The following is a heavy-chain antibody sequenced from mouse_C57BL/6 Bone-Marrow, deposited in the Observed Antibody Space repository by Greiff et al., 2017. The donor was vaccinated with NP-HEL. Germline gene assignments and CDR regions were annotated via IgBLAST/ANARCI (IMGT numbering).Heavy chain of an antibody. D-gene: IGHD2-1*01. V-gene: IGHV1-76*01. CDR2: IYPGSGNT. Sequence: VQLQQSGAELVRPGASVKLSCKASGYTFTDYYINWVKQRPGQGLEWIARIYPGSGNTYYNEKFKGKATLTAEKSSSTAYMQLSSLTSEDSAVYFCARWRGNYFFDYWGQGTTLTVSS. J-gene: IGHJ2*01. CDR3: ARWRGNYFFDY. CDR1: GYTFTDYY.